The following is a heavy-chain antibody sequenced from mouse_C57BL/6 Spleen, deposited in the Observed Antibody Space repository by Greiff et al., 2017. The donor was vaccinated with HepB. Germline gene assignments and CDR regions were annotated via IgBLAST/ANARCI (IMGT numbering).Heavy chain of an antibody. Sequence: EVQVVESGGGLVKPGGSLKLSCAASGFTFSSYAMSWVRQTPEKRLEWVATISDGGSYTYYPDNVKGRFTISRDNAKNNLYLQMSHLKSEDTAMYYCARSNWDERAWFAYWGQGTLVTVSA. CDR2: ISDGGSYT. CDR1: GFTFSSYA. D-gene: IGHD4-1*01. CDR3: ARSNWDERAWFAY. V-gene: IGHV5-4*01. J-gene: IGHJ3*01.